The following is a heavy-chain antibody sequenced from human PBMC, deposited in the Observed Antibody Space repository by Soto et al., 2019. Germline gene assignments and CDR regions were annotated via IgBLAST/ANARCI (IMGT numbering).Heavy chain of an antibody. CDR1: GFTFSSYS. D-gene: IGHD6-13*01. J-gene: IGHJ4*02. V-gene: IGHV3-48*02. CDR2: IRSSSSTI. Sequence: GGSLRLSCAASGFTFSSYSMNWVRQAPGKGLEWVSYIRSSSSTIYYADSVKGRFTISRDNAKNSLYLQMNSLRDEDTAVYYCAREPAAGTHIFDYWGQGTLVTVSS. CDR3: AREPAAGTHIFDY.